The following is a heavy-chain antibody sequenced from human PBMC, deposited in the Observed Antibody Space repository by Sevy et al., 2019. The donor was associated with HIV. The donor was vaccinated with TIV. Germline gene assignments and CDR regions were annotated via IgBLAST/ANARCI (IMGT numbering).Heavy chain of an antibody. Sequence: SETLSLTCTVSGVSISGGSYDWGLIRQPPEKGLEWIATIFFSGSTYYNPSLQSRVTISVDTSKSQFSLKLSSVTAADTALYYCARPGGLVDRAFDYWGQGTLVTVSS. J-gene: IGHJ4*02. V-gene: IGHV4-39*01. CDR3: ARPGGLVDRAFDY. CDR2: IFFSGST. D-gene: IGHD3-10*01. CDR1: GVSISGGSYD.